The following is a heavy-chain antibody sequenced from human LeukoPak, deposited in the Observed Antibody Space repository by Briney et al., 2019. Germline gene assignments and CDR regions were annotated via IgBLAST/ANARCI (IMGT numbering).Heavy chain of an antibody. Sequence: SETLSLTCSVSGGSLTSHYWSWIRQPPGKGLELIGHIHDTGSTFYNPSLRGRVTISLDTSNNQFSLKLTSMTAADTAVYYCARFSSGCSTSSCYLTYWGQGTLVTVS. J-gene: IGHJ4*02. V-gene: IGHV4-59*11. CDR3: ARFSSGCSTSSCYLTY. CDR1: GGSLTSHY. CDR2: IHDTGST. D-gene: IGHD2-2*01.